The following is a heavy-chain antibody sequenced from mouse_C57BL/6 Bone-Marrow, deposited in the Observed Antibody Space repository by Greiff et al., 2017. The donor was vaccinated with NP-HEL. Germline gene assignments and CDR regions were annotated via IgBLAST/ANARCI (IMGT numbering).Heavy chain of an antibody. J-gene: IGHJ2*01. CDR2: ISRGSSTI. CDR1: GFTFSDYG. D-gene: IGHD1-1*01. Sequence: EVKLVESGGGLVKPGGSLKLSCAASGFTFSDYGMHWVRQAPEKGLEWVAYISRGSSTIYYADTVKGRFTISRDNAKNTLFLQMTSLRSEDTAMYYCARGVGLYFDYWGQGTTLTVSS. CDR3: ARGVGLYFDY. V-gene: IGHV5-17*01.